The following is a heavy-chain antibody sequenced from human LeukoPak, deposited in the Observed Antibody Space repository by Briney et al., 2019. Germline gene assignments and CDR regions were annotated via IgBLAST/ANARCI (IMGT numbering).Heavy chain of an antibody. CDR1: GFTFSSYW. CDR3: ARSSSTSFRFYYYYYGMDV. V-gene: IGHV3-7*01. Sequence: GGSLRLSCAASGFTFSSYWMNWVRQAPGEGLEWVANIKQDGSEKYYVDSVKGRFTISRDNAKNSVYLEMNSLRAEDTAVYYCARSSSTSFRFYYYYYGMDVRGQGTTVTVSS. D-gene: IGHD2-2*01. J-gene: IGHJ6*02. CDR2: IKQDGSEK.